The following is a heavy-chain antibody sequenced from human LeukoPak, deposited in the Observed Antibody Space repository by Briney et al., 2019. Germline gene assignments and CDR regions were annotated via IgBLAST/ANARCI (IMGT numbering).Heavy chain of an antibody. Sequence: GRSLRLSCAASGFTFSSYAMSWVRQAPGKGLEWVSAISGSGGSTYYADSVKGRFTISRDNSKNTLYLQMNSLRAEDTAVYYCAKGTEYSSSSVYFDYWGQGTLVTVSS. J-gene: IGHJ4*02. CDR1: GFTFSSYA. CDR3: AKGTEYSSSSVYFDY. CDR2: ISGSGGST. V-gene: IGHV3-23*01. D-gene: IGHD6-6*01.